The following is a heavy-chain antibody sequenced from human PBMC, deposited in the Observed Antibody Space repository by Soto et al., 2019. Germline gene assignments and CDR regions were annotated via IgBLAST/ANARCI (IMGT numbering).Heavy chain of an antibody. Sequence: ESGGGVVQPGRSLRLSCAASGFTFSSYGMHWVRQAPGKGLEWVAVIWYDGSNKYYADSVKGRFTISRDNSKNTQYLQMNSQRPEDPAVYYCARDGGGRRPYCYGMDVWGQGTTVTVSS. D-gene: IGHD2-15*01. CDR3: ARDGGGRRPYCYGMDV. J-gene: IGHJ6*01. CDR2: IWYDGSNK. V-gene: IGHV3-33*01. CDR1: GFTFSSYG.